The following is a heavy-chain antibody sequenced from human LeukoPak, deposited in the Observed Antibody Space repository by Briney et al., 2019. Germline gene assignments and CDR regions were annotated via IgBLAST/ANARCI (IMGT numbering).Heavy chain of an antibody. J-gene: IGHJ4*02. D-gene: IGHD3-9*01. V-gene: IGHV1-2*02. CDR1: GYAFSAYY. Sequence: ASVKVSCNASGYAFSAYYMHWVRHAPAQGLEWMGWLNPQTGDTHFAQKFQGRVTFTRDTSISTAYMAMSRLRSDDTAVFYCARGSRYHDWLSPLDSWGQGTLVTVSS. CDR2: LNPQTGDT. CDR3: ARGSRYHDWLSPLDS.